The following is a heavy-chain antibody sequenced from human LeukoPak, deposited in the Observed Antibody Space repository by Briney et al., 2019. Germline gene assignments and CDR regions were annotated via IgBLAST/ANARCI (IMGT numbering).Heavy chain of an antibody. J-gene: IGHJ4*02. CDR2: ISDDGSIT. V-gene: IGHV3-74*03. CDR1: GFTFSRDW. D-gene: IGHD2-2*01. CDR3: ARNWGEYCSSTSCYAHLYYFDY. Sequence: GGSLRLSCAASGFTFSRDWMHWVRQAPGKGLVWVSRISDDGSITTYADSVQGRFTISRDNAKSTVFLQMNSLRAEDTAVYYCARNWGEYCSSTSCYAHLYYFDYWGQGTLVTVSS.